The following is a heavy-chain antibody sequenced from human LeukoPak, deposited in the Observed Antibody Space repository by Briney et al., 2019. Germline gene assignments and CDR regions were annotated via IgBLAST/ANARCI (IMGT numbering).Heavy chain of an antibody. Sequence: SETLSLTCTVSGVSMSHYYWNWIRQPPGKGLEWIGYVYYSGSTKYTPSLKSRVTMSLDTSKNQVSLKLSSLTAADTAVYYCASGYASGWSGGYFDSWGQGTLVTVSS. CDR1: GVSMSHYY. CDR2: VYYSGST. J-gene: IGHJ4*02. CDR3: ASGYASGWSGGYFDS. D-gene: IGHD6-19*01. V-gene: IGHV4-59*08.